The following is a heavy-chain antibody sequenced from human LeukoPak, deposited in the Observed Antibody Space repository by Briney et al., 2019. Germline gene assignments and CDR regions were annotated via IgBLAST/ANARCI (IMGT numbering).Heavy chain of an antibody. V-gene: IGHV1-46*01. Sequence: ASVKVSCKASGYTFTSYYMHWVRQAPGQGLEWMGIINPSGGSTSYAQKFQGRVTMTRDTSTSTVYMELSSLRSEDTAVYYCARGGGPYYYYYYYMDVWGKGTTVTVSS. CDR3: ARGGGPYYYYYYYMDV. J-gene: IGHJ6*03. CDR2: INPSGGST. D-gene: IGHD1-26*01. CDR1: GYTFTSYY.